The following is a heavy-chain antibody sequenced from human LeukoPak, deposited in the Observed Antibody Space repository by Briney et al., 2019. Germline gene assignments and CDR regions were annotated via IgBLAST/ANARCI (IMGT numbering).Heavy chain of an antibody. CDR3: ARGLVPGFLDY. CDR2: INSDESIT. J-gene: IGHJ4*02. CDR1: GFTFSSSW. D-gene: IGHD4-11*01. V-gene: IGHV3-74*01. Sequence: GGSLRLSCAASGFTFSSSWMYWVRQAPGKGLVWVSRINSDESITTYADSVKGRFTISRDNAKNTLYLQMNSLRAEDTAVYYCARGLVPGFLDYWGQGTPVTVSS.